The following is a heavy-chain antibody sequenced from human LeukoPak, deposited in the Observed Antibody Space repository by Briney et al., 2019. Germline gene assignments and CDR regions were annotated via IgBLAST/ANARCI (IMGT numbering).Heavy chain of an antibody. Sequence: ASVKVSCKASGYTFTGYYMHWVRQAPGQGLEWMGWINLNSGGTNYAQKFQGRVTMTRDTSISTAYMELSRLRSDDTAVYYCARLREMATGHFQHWGQGTLVTVSS. CDR1: GYTFTGYY. D-gene: IGHD5-24*01. CDR3: ARLREMATGHFQH. CDR2: INLNSGGT. V-gene: IGHV1-2*02. J-gene: IGHJ1*01.